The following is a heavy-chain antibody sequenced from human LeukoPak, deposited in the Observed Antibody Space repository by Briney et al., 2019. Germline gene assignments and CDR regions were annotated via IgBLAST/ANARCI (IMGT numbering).Heavy chain of an antibody. J-gene: IGHJ4*02. Sequence: PGGSLRLSCAASGFTFSGYGMHWVRQAPGKGLEWVAFIRYDGSNKYYADSVKGRFTISRDNSKNTLYLQMNSLRAEDTAVYYCARTPGGIVVVPAATYFDYWGQGTLVTVSS. CDR1: GFTFSGYG. CDR3: ARTPGGIVVVPAATYFDY. CDR2: IRYDGSNK. D-gene: IGHD2-2*01. V-gene: IGHV3-30*02.